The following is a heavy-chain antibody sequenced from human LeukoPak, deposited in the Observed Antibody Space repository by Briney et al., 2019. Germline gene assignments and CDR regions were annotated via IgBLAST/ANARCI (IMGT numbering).Heavy chain of an antibody. J-gene: IGHJ4*02. CDR1: GFTFSSYA. Sequence: HAGGSLRLSCAASGFTFSSYAMSWVRQAPGKGLEWVSAISGSGGSTYYADSVKGRFTISRDNSKNTLYLQMNSLRAEDTAVYYCAKADNFDWLLGPFDYWGQGTLVTVSS. V-gene: IGHV3-23*01. CDR3: AKADNFDWLLGPFDY. CDR2: ISGSGGST. D-gene: IGHD3-9*01.